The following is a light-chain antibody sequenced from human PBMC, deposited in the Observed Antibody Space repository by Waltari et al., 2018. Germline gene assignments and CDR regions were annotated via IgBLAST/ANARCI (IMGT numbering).Light chain of an antibody. CDR3: HQYNTLPLT. CDR1: ESVKNN. V-gene: IGKV1-5*03. Sequence: DVQLTHSPSTLSASVGDRVTITCRASESVKNNLAWYQHQPGKAPKVLVHKASRLESGVPSRFSGSGYGTEFTLTISSLEPDDFATYYCHQYNTLPLTVGGGTKVEIK. CDR2: KAS. J-gene: IGKJ4*01.